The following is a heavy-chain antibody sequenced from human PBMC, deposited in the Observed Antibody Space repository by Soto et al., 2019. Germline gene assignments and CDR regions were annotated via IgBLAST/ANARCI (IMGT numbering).Heavy chain of an antibody. Sequence: SETLSLTCTVSGGSISSYYWSWIRQPPGKGLEWIGYIYFRGTTNYNPSLKSRVTMSADTSKNQFSLKLNSVTAADTAVYYCARVGATVALDYWGQGTLVTVS. CDR2: IYFRGTT. CDR1: GGSISSYY. CDR3: ARVGATVALDY. D-gene: IGHD4-17*01. J-gene: IGHJ4*02. V-gene: IGHV4-59*01.